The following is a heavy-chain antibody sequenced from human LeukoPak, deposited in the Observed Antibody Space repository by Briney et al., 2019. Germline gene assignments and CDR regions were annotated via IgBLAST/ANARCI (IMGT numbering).Heavy chain of an antibody. J-gene: IGHJ4*02. CDR2: INHSGST. CDR3: ASTVEMATMDFNY. V-gene: IGHV4-34*01. CDR1: GFTFSSYA. D-gene: IGHD5-24*01. Sequence: GSLRLSCAASGFTFSSYAMSWIRQPPGKGLEWIGEINHSGSTNYNPSLKSRVTISVDTSKNQFSLKLSSVTAADTAVYYCASTVEMATMDFNYWGQGTLVTVSS.